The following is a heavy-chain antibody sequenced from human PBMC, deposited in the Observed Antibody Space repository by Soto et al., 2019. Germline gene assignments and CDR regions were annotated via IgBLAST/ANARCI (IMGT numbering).Heavy chain of an antibody. D-gene: IGHD2-2*01. V-gene: IGHV4-38-2*01. CDR2: LYHIGST. CDR1: GYSISSGNY. CDR3: RSSTSCSDESCVDV. Sequence: SETLSLTCAVSGYSISSGNYWAWIRQPPGRGLEWIGSLYHIGSTHYNTSLKSRVTISVDTSKNHFSLELSSVTAADTAIYYCRSSTSCSDESCVDVWGQGTMVTVSS. J-gene: IGHJ6*02.